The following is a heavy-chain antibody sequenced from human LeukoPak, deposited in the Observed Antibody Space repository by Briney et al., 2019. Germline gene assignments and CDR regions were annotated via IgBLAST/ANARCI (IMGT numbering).Heavy chain of an antibody. CDR1: GFSLSTSGMC. J-gene: IGHJ4*02. D-gene: IGHD3-22*01. CDR2: IDWDDDK. CDR3: ARMYYYDSSGYPGY. V-gene: IGHV2-70*11. Sequence: SGPALVKPTQTLTLTCTFSGFSLSTSGMCVSWIRQPPGKALEWLARIDWDDDKYYSTSLRTRLTISKDTSKNQVVLTMTNMDPVDTATYYCARMYYYDSSGYPGYWGQGTLVTVSS.